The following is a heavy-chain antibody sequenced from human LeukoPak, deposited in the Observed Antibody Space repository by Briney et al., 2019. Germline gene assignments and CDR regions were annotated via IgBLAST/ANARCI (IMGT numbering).Heavy chain of an antibody. CDR2: ISSSSGYI. V-gene: IGHV3-21*01. Sequence: GGSLRLSCAASGFTFSSYSMNWVRQAPGKGLEWVSSISSSSGYIYYADSVKGRFTISRDNAKNSLYLQMNSLRGEDTAVYYCAREYSCGYPLDYWGQGTLVTVSS. J-gene: IGHJ4*02. CDR3: AREYSCGYPLDY. CDR1: GFTFSSYS. D-gene: IGHD3-22*01.